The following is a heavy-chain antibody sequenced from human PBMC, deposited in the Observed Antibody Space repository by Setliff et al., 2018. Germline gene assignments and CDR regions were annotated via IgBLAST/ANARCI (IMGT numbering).Heavy chain of an antibody. D-gene: IGHD2-21*02. J-gene: IGHJ5*02. V-gene: IGHV4-61*09. CDR2: IYTGGST. CDR3: AGDRLRGWFDP. Sequence: PSETLSLTCTVSGDSISSGTYYWSYWTWIRQPAGKGLEWIGHIYTGGSTNYNPSLKSRVTMSVGTSKNQFSLRLSSVTAADTAIYYCAGDRLRGWFDPWGQGTQVTVSS. CDR1: GDSISSGTYY.